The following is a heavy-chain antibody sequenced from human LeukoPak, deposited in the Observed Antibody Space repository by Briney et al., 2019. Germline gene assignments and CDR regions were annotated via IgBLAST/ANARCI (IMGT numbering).Heavy chain of an antibody. V-gene: IGHV4-59*01. CDR3: ARVDGSGSYYYYYMGV. D-gene: IGHD3-10*01. Sequence: SETLSLTCTVSGGSISSYYWSWIRQPPGKGLEWIGYIYYSGSTNYNPSLKSRVTISVDTSKNQFSLKLSSVTAADTAVYYCARVDGSGSYYYYYMGVWGKGTTVTVSS. CDR1: GGSISSYY. CDR2: IYYSGST. J-gene: IGHJ6*03.